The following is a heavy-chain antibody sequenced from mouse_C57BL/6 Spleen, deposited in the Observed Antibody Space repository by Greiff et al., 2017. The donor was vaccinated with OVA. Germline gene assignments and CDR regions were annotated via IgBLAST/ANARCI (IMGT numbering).Heavy chain of an antibody. CDR3: ARYPLYGSSLYYAMDY. CDR2: INPNNGGT. V-gene: IGHV1-22*01. D-gene: IGHD1-1*01. CDR1: GYTFTDYN. Sequence: EVKLMESGPELVKPGASVKMSCKASGYTFTDYNMHWVKQSHGKSLEWIGYINPNNGGTSYNQKFKGKATLTVNKSSSTAYMELRSLTSEDSAVYYCARYPLYGSSLYYAMDYWGQGTSVTVSS. J-gene: IGHJ4*01.